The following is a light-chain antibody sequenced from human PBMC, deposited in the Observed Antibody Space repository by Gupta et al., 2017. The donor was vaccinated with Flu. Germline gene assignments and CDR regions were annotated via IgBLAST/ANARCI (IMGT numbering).Light chain of an antibody. CDR2: GTS. Sequence: VALSCRASQQTRTSNLAWYQQKPGQAPRLLIYGTSSRATGIPDRFSGSGSGTDFTLIISRLEPEDFAVYFCQHYGTSPGTFGQGTKLEIK. V-gene: IGKV3-20*01. CDR3: QHYGTSPGT. CDR1: QQTRTSN. J-gene: IGKJ1*01.